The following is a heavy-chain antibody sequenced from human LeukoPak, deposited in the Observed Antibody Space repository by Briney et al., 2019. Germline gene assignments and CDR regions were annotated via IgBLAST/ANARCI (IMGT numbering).Heavy chain of an antibody. CDR2: INPNSGGA. CDR3: ARGVADILTGFFDY. Sequence: ASVKVSCKASGYTFTGYYMHWVRQAPGQGLEWMGWINPNSGGANYAQKFQGRVTMTRDTSISTAYMELSRLRSDDTAVYYCARGVADILTGFFDYWGQGTLVTVSS. CDR1: GYTFTGYY. D-gene: IGHD3-9*01. V-gene: IGHV1-2*02. J-gene: IGHJ4*02.